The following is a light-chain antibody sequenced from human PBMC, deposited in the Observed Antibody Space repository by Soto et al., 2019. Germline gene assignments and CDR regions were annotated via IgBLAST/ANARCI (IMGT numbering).Light chain of an antibody. CDR1: QGIRND. CDR3: LQDYNYPRM. CDR2: AAS. V-gene: IGKV1-6*01. J-gene: IGKJ1*01. Sequence: AIQMTQSPSSLSASVGERVTITCRASQGIRNDLGWYQQKPGKAPKLLIYAASSLQSGVPSRFSGSGSGTDFTLTIISLLPEDFATYYCLQDYNYPRMFGQGTRVDIK.